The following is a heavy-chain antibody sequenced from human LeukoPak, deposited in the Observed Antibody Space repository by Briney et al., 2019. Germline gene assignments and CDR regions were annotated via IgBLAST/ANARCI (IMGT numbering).Heavy chain of an antibody. J-gene: IGHJ4*02. D-gene: IGHD3-22*01. CDR2: IYTSGST. V-gene: IGHV4-61*02. Sequence: PSQTLSLTCTVSGGSISSGSYYWSWIRQPAGKGLEWIGRIYTSGSTNYNPSLKSRVTISVDTSKNQFSLKLSSVTAADTAVYYCARVGDYYDVFDYWGQGTLVTVSS. CDR3: ARVGDYYDVFDY. CDR1: GGSISSGSYY.